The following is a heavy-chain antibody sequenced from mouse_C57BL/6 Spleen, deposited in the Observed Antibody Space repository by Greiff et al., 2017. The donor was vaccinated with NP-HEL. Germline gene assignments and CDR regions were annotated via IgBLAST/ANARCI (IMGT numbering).Heavy chain of an antibody. V-gene: IGHV1-69*01. CDR2: IDPSDSYT. Sequence: QVQLQQPGAELVMPGASVKLSCKASGYTFTSYWMHWVKQRPGQGLEWIGEIDPSDSYTNYNQKFKGKSTLTVDKSSSTAYMQLSSLTSEDSAVYDCARPYDGSSYDLDYWGQGTTLTVSS. CDR1: GYTFTSYW. CDR3: ARPYDGSSYDLDY. D-gene: IGHD1-1*01. J-gene: IGHJ2*01.